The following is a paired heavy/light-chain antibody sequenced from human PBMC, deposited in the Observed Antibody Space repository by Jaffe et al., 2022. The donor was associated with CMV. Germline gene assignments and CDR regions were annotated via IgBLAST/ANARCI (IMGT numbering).Heavy chain of an antibody. CDR2: IKSKIDGGTA. CDR1: GFTFSHAW. Sequence: EVQLVESGGGLVKPGGSLRLSCAASGFTFSHAWMIWVRQAPGKGLEWVGRIKSKIDGGTADYAAPVKGRVTISRDDSKNMLFLQMNSLKTEDTAVYYCTTAPSYFDRSGYLPNDAFDIWGQGTMVTVSA. D-gene: IGHD3-22*01. V-gene: IGHV3-15*05. J-gene: IGHJ3*02. CDR3: TTAPSYFDRSGYLPNDAFDI.
Light chain of an antibody. V-gene: IGLV2-14*03. CDR3: SSYTRSGPLWV. J-gene: IGLJ3*02. Sequence: QSALTQPASVSGSPGQPITISCTGASSDVGDYNYVSWYQQHPGKAPKLMIYDVSNRPSGVSDRFSGSKSGDTASLIISGLQVEDEADYYCSSYTRSGPLWVFGGGTKLTVV. CDR2: DVS. CDR1: SSDVGDYNY.